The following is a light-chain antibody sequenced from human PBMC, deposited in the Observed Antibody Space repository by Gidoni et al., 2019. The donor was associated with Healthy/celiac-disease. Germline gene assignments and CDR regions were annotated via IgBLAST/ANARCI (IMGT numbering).Light chain of an antibody. J-gene: IGKJ4*01. CDR1: QSVSSY. V-gene: IGKV3-11*01. CDR3: QQRSNWPLT. CDR2: DAS. Sequence: ESVLTQSPATLSLSPGERATLPCSASQSVSSYLAWYQQKPGQAPRLLIYDASNRATGIPARFSGSRSGTDFTLTISSLEPEDFAVYYCQQRSNWPLTFGGGTKVEIK.